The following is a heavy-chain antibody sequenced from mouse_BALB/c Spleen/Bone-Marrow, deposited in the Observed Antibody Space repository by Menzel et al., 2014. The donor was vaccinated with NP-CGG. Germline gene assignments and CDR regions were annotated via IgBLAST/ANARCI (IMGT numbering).Heavy chain of an antibody. J-gene: IGHJ2*01. D-gene: IGHD2-10*01. CDR3: ARGAYYGNYLDY. V-gene: IGHV1-54*01. Sequence: VQLQQSGAELVRPGTSVKVSCKASGYAFTNYLIEWVKQRPGQGLEWIGVINPGSGGTNYNEKFKGKATLTADKSSSTAHMQLSSLTSDDSAVYFCARGAYYGNYLDYWGQGTTLTVSS. CDR2: INPGSGGT. CDR1: GYAFTNYL.